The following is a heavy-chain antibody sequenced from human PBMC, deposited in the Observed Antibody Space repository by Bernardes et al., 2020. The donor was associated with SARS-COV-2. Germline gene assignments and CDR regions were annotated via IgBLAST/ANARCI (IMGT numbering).Heavy chain of an antibody. CDR1: GGSINTSDYY. Sequence: SETLYLTCTVSGGSINTSDYYGGWIRQPPGKGLEWIGGVSYSGSIYSNPSLKSRVIMSADTSKNQFPLKLNSVTAADTAVYFCARFKVLRHLDWSMSWLEWFFDHWGQGALVTVSS. V-gene: IGHV4-39*01. D-gene: IGHD3-9*01. CDR2: VSYSGSI. J-gene: IGHJ4*02. CDR3: ARFKVLRHLDWSMSWLEWFFDH.